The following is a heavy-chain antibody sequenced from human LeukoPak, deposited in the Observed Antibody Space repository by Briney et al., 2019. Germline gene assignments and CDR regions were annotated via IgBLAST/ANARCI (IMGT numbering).Heavy chain of an antibody. D-gene: IGHD3-22*01. CDR3: ARTAIYYYDSSGYYHNWFDP. V-gene: IGHV4-38-2*01. CDR1: GYSIGSGYY. J-gene: IGHJ5*02. Sequence: SETLSLTGAVSGYSIGSGYYWGWIRQPPGKGLEWIGSIYHSGSTYYNPSLKSRVTISVDTSKNQFSLKLSSVTAADTAVYYCARTAIYYYDSSGYYHNWFDPWGQGTLVTVSS. CDR2: IYHSGST.